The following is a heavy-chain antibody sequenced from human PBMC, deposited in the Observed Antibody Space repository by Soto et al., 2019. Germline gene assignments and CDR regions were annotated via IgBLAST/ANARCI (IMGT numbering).Heavy chain of an antibody. CDR3: AKDLQLVVVIGSGDWCDP. V-gene: IGHV1-18*01. D-gene: IGHD3-22*01. J-gene: IGHJ5*02. CDR2: ISAYNGNT. Sequence: QVQLVQSGAEVKKPGASVKVSCKASGYTFTSYGITWVRQAPGQGLEWMGWISAYNGNTNYAQKLQGRVTMTTDTSTSTAYVELRSLKSDDTAVYYCAKDLQLVVVIGSGDWCDPWGQGTLVTVSS. CDR1: GYTFTSYG.